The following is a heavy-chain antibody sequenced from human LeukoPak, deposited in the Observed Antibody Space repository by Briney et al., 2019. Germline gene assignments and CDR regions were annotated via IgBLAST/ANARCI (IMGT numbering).Heavy chain of an antibody. V-gene: IGHV3-21*01. CDR2: ISSSSSYI. D-gene: IGHD2-8*01. CDR1: GFTFSSYS. CDR3: ARGYCTNGVCPQKSSSWPGYYYYYYGMDV. Sequence: GGSLRLSCAASGFTFSSYSMSWVRQAPGKGLEWVSSISSSSSYIYYADSVKGRFTISRDNAKNSLYLQMNSLRAEDTAVYYCARGYCTNGVCPQKSSSWPGYYYYYYGMDVWGQGTTVTVSS. J-gene: IGHJ6*02.